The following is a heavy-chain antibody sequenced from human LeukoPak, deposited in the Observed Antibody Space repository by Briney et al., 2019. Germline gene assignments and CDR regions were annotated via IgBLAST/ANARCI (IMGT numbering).Heavy chain of an antibody. V-gene: IGHV3-23*01. Sequence: GGSLRLSCAASGFTFSSYAMSWVRQAPGKRLEWVSAISGSGGSTYYADSVKGRFTISRDNSKNTLYLQMNSLRAEDTAVYYCAKFRVTFGGVIARDAFDIWGQGTMVTVSS. J-gene: IGHJ3*02. CDR2: ISGSGGST. CDR3: AKFRVTFGGVIARDAFDI. CDR1: GFTFSSYA. D-gene: IGHD3-16*02.